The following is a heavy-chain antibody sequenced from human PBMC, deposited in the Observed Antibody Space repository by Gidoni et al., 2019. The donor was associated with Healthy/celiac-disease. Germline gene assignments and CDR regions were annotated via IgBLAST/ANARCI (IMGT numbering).Heavy chain of an antibody. CDR3: ARVGDSVVEGAFDY. CDR2: ISSSSSYI. Sequence: EVQLVESGGGLVKPGGSLRLSCAASGFTFSSYSMNWVRQAPGKGLEWVSSISSSSSYIYYADSVKGRFTISRDNAKNSLYLQMNSLRAEDTAVYYWARVGDSVVEGAFDYWGQGTLVTVSS. D-gene: IGHD2-21*01. V-gene: IGHV3-21*01. J-gene: IGHJ4*02. CDR1: GFTFSSYS.